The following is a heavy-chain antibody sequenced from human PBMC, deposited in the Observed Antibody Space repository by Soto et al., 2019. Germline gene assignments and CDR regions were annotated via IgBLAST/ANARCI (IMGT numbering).Heavy chain of an antibody. CDR3: ARGTIFGLVSFDY. D-gene: IGHD3-3*02. V-gene: IGHV1-18*01. J-gene: IGHJ4*02. Sequence: GASVKVSCKASGDTFTSYGINWVRQAPGQGLEWMGWISGYNGNTDYAQNFQVRVTMTIDTSTSTAYMELRSLRSDDTAVYYCARGTIFGLVSFDYWGQGTLVTVSS. CDR2: ISGYNGNT. CDR1: GDTFTSYG.